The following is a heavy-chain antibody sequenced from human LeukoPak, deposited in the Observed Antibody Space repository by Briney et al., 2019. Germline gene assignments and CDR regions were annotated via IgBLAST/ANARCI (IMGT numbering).Heavy chain of an antibody. V-gene: IGHV3-30-3*01. CDR3: ARDGPWIQPEGVHYYYGMDV. CDR1: GFTFSSYA. Sequence: GGSLRLSCAASGFTFSSYAMHWVRQAPGKGLEWVAVISYDGSNKYYADSVKGRFTISRDNSKNTLYLQMNSLRAEDTAVYYCARDGPWIQPEGVHYYYGMDVWGQGTTVTVSS. CDR2: ISYDGSNK. J-gene: IGHJ6*02. D-gene: IGHD5-18*01.